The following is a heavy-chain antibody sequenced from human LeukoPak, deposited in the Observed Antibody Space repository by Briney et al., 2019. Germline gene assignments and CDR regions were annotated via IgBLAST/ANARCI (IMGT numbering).Heavy chain of an antibody. Sequence: SETLSLTCTVSGGSIAGSYWSWIRQPPGKGLEWIGYIFYNGITRYNPSLKSRVTLLVDTSKNQFSLKLSSVTAADTAMYYCARDSAHSVTTDCPGSWFDPWGQGTQVTVSS. CDR3: ARDSAHSVTTDCPGSWFDP. CDR1: GGSIAGSY. D-gene: IGHD3-22*01. CDR2: IFYNGIT. V-gene: IGHV4-59*01. J-gene: IGHJ5*02.